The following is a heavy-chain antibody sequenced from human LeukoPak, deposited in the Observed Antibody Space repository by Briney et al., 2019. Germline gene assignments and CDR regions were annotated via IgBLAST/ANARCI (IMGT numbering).Heavy chain of an antibody. V-gene: IGHV3-23*01. Sequence: GGSLRLSCAASGFTFSSYSMNWVRQAPGKGLEWVSAISGSGGSTYYADSVKGRFTISRDNSKNTLYLQMNSLRAEDTAVYYCAKDWPDPTVTTSYYYGMDVWGQGTTVTVSS. CDR1: GFTFSSYS. CDR2: ISGSGGST. D-gene: IGHD4-17*01. CDR3: AKDWPDPTVTTSYYYGMDV. J-gene: IGHJ6*02.